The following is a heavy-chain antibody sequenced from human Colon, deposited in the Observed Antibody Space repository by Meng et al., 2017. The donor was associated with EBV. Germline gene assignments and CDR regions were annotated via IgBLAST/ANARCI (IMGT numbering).Heavy chain of an antibody. Sequence: WGAGLLNASGPVSLNCAVDRAFFSGYYCSWIRTPRGNGLELIEPINNGGNSNSTTSLKRRVNISVYTSKKLFSRELSSVTAADTEVYYCARGWGLWFGDLTYDNWCDSWGQGTLVTVSS. CDR2: INNGGNS. J-gene: IGHJ5*01. CDR3: ARGWGLWFGDLTYDNWCDS. CDR1: RAFFSGYY. D-gene: IGHD3-10*01. V-gene: IGHV4-34*01.